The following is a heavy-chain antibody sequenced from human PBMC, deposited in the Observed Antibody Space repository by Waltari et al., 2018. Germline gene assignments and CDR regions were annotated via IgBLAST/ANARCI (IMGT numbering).Heavy chain of an antibody. V-gene: IGHV4-39*07. Sequence: QLQLQESGPGLVKPAETLSLTCSVSGDSISSSNFYWGWSRHPPGMGLEWIGSIYYDGSAYYNPSLKSRVTISGDTTKNEFFLKLNSVTAADTAVYYCVSFGRRMTTMAVVTDYWGRGTLVTVSS. D-gene: IGHD3-22*01. J-gene: IGHJ4*02. CDR1: GDSISSSNFY. CDR2: IYYDGSA. CDR3: VSFGRRMTTMAVVTDY.